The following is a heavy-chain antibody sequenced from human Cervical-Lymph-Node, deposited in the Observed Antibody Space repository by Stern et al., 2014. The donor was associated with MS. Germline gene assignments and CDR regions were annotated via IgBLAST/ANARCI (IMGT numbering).Heavy chain of an antibody. V-gene: IGHV3-33*01. CDR3: ARGDDYYFFYGLDV. Sequence: VQLVEYGGGVVQPGGSLRLSCAASGFTFSSFGIHWVRQAPGKGLEWVAVIWYDGITEYYADSVKGRFTISRDSSKNTVSLQMTSLRAEDTAVYYCARGDDYYFFYGLDVWGHGTTVTVSS. CDR2: IWYDGITE. CDR1: GFTFSSFG. J-gene: IGHJ6*02. D-gene: IGHD2-21*01.